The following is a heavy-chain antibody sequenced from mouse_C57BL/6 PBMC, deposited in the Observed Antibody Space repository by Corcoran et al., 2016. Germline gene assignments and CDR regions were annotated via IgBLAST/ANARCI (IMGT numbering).Heavy chain of an antibody. CDR2: INTYSGVP. V-gene: IGHV9-3*01. Sequence: QIQLVQSGPELKKPGETVKISCKASGYTFTTYGMSWVKQAPGKGLKWMGWINTYSGVPTYADDFKGRFAFSLETSASTAYLQINNLKNEDTATYFFAREAWFAYWGQGTLVTVSA. CDR1: GYTFTTYG. J-gene: IGHJ3*01. CDR3: AREAWFAY.